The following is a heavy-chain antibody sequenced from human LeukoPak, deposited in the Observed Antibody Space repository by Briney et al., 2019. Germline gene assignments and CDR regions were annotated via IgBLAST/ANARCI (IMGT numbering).Heavy chain of an antibody. V-gene: IGHV3-74*01. CDR2: INGDGSTT. Sequence: GGSLRLSCAASGFTFSRYWMHWVRQAPGKGLVWVSRINGDGSTTSYADSVKGGFTISRDNAKNTLYLQMNSLRAEDTAVYYCARMMVVEEITYYYGLDVWGQGTTVTVSS. J-gene: IGHJ6*02. D-gene: IGHD3-22*01. CDR1: GFTFSRYW. CDR3: ARMMVVEEITYYYGLDV.